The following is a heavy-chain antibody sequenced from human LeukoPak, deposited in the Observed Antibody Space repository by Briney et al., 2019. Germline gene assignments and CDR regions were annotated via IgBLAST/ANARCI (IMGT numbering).Heavy chain of an antibody. V-gene: IGHV1-18*01. J-gene: IGHJ4*02. Sequence: ASVKVSCKASGYTLTSYGISWVRQAPGQGLEWMGWISAYNGNTNYAQKLQGRVTMTTDTSTSTAYMELRSLRSDDTAVYYCARVLGSTSCYGNDYWGQGTLVTVSS. CDR2: ISAYNGNT. CDR3: ARVLGSTSCYGNDY. D-gene: IGHD2-2*01. CDR1: GYTLTSYG.